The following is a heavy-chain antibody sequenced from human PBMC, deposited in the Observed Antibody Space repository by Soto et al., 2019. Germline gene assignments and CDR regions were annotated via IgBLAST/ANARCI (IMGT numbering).Heavy chain of an antibody. V-gene: IGHV3-9*01. D-gene: IGHD3-10*01. CDR1: GFTFDDYA. CDR3: ATDMIGDIFFNYYKVYYYAMDV. CDR2: ISWDSGSI. J-gene: IGHJ6*02. Sequence: GGSLRLSCAAAGFTFDDYAMHWVRQAPGKGLEWVSGISWDSGSIIYADSVKGRFIISRDNAKNSLYLQMNSLRAEHTALYYCATDMIGDIFFNYYKVYYYAMDVWGQGSTVTVS.